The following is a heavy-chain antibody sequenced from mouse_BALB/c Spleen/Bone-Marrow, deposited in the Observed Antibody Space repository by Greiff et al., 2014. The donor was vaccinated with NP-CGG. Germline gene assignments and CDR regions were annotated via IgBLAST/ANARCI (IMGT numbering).Heavy chain of an antibody. V-gene: IGHV5-6*01. CDR3: VRPYDYGTWFAY. CDR1: GFTFSTYG. J-gene: IGHJ3*01. D-gene: IGHD2-4*01. CDR2: ISNGGIYT. Sequence: EVQVVESGGDLVKPGGSLKLSCAASGFTFSTYGMSWVRRTPDKRLEWVAAISNGGIYTYYPDTVKGRFTISRDNAKNTLYLQMSSLKSEDTAMYYCVRPYDYGTWFAYWGQGTLVTVSA.